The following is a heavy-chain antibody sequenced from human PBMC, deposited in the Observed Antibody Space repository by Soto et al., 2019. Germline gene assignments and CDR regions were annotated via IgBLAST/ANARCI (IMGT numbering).Heavy chain of an antibody. Sequence: SVKVSCKVSGYTLTELSMHWVRQAPGKGLEWMGGFDPEDGETIYAQKFQGRVTMTEDTSTDTAYMELSSLRSEDTAVYYCATGYDFWSGYQSSFDYWGQGTLVTVSS. CDR3: ATGYDFWSGYQSSFDY. CDR2: FDPEDGET. J-gene: IGHJ4*02. D-gene: IGHD3-3*01. V-gene: IGHV1-24*01. CDR1: GYTLTELS.